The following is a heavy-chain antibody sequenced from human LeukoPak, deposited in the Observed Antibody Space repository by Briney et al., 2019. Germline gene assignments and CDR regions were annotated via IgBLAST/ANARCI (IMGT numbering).Heavy chain of an antibody. J-gene: IGHJ5*02. CDR2: ILYDGSNK. CDR1: GFPFSSYS. Sequence: GGSLRLSCTAPGFPFSSYSMHWVRQAPGKGLEWVAVILYDGSNKNYAESVKGRFTISRDKSKNTLYLQMKSLRPEDTAVYSCARDRVLFYGSQTVGQDNWFDPWGQGTLVTVSS. D-gene: IGHD3-10*01. V-gene: IGHV3-30-3*01. CDR3: ARDRVLFYGSQTVGQDNWFDP.